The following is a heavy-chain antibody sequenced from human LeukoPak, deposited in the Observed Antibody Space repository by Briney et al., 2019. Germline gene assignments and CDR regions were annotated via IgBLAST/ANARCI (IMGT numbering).Heavy chain of an antibody. J-gene: IGHJ4*02. CDR2: IGGRGGST. CDR3: ARDPGVVAFHYFDF. Sequence: GGSLRLXCVASGFTFSSHAMAWVRQAPGKGLEWVSAIGGRGGSTYYADSVKGRFTISRDNSKNTLYLQMNSLRAEDTALYYCARDPGVVAFHYFDFWGQGTLVTVSS. V-gene: IGHV3-23*01. D-gene: IGHD3-3*01. CDR1: GFTFSSHA.